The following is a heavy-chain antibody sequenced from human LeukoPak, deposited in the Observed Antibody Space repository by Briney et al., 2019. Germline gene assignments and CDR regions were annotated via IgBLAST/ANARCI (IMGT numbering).Heavy chain of an antibody. J-gene: IGHJ1*01. CDR1: GYSFNTYW. V-gene: IGHV5-51*01. Sequence: GESLKISCKGSGYSFNTYWIGWVRQMPGKGLEWMGIIYPGDSDTKYSPSFQGQVTISADKSISTAYLQWSSLKASDTAMYYCARYEAGYSSSWYDTNGFQHWGQGTLVTVSS. CDR3: ARYEAGYSSSWYDTNGFQH. CDR2: IYPGDSDT. D-gene: IGHD6-13*01.